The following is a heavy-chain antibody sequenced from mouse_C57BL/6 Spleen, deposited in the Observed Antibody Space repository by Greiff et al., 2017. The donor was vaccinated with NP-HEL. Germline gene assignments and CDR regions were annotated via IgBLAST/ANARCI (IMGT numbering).Heavy chain of an antibody. Sequence: QVQLQQPGAELVKPGASVKLSCKDSGYTFTSYWMQWVKQRPGQGLEWIGEIDPSDSYTNYNQKFKGKATLTVDTSSSTAYMQLSSLTSEDSAVYYCARSGGNYYYAMDYWGQGTSVTVSS. J-gene: IGHJ4*01. CDR3: ARSGGNYYYAMDY. D-gene: IGHD2-1*01. CDR1: GYTFTSYW. V-gene: IGHV1-50*01. CDR2: IDPSDSYT.